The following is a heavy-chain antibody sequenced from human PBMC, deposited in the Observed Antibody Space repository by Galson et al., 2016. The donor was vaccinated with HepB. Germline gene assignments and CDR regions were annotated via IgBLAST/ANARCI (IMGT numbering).Heavy chain of an antibody. CDR3: PRIGRITMVRGVIIPPDWFFDL. V-gene: IGHV2-70*01. CDR2: IDWDDDY. D-gene: IGHD3-10*01. Sequence: PALVKPTQTLTLTCTFSGFSLSTRGMCVSWIRQPPGKALEWLALIDWDDDYYYSTPLKTRLTIPKDTSKNQVHLTMTNMDSVDTATYYCPRIGRITMVRGVIIPPDWFFDLWGRGTLVTVSS. J-gene: IGHJ2*01. CDR1: GFSLSTRGMC.